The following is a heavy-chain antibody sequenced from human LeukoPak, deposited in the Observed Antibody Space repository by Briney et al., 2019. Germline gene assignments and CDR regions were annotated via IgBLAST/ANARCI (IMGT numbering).Heavy chain of an antibody. CDR2: IYYSGST. CDR3: ARYYGSLNYYYYMDV. J-gene: IGHJ6*03. Sequence: SETLSLTCTVSGGSISSYYWSWIRQPPGKGLEWIGYIYYSGSTNYNPSLKSRVTISVDTSKNQFSLKPSSVTAADTAVYYCARYYGSLNYYYYMDVWGKGTTVTVSS. V-gene: IGHV4-59*01. D-gene: IGHD3-10*01. CDR1: GGSISSYY.